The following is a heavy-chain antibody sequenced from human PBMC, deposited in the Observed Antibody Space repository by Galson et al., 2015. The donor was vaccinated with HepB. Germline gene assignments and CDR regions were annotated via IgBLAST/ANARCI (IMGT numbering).Heavy chain of an antibody. Sequence: SLRLSCAASGFTFSSYAMHWVRQAPGKGLEWVAVISYDGSNKYYADSVEGRFTISRDNSKNTLYLQMNSLRAEDTAVYYCANPRVRQGYSSSLAIDYWGQGTLVTVSS. J-gene: IGHJ4*02. V-gene: IGHV3-30*18. CDR1: GFTFSSYA. CDR3: ANPRVRQGYSSSLAIDY. CDR2: ISYDGSNK. D-gene: IGHD6-13*01.